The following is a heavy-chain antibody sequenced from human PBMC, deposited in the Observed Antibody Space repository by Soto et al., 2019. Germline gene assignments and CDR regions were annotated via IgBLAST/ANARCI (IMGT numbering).Heavy chain of an antibody. D-gene: IGHD3-3*01. CDR1: GGSISSFY. V-gene: IGHV4-59*08. Sequence: SETLSLTCTVSGGSISSFYWSWIRQPPGKGLEWIGYINYSGSTTYNPSLRSRVTISVDTSKNQLSLKLSSVTAADTAVYYCARHVNRGAIFDYWGQGTLVTVSS. CDR2: INYSGST. J-gene: IGHJ4*02. CDR3: ARHVNRGAIFDY.